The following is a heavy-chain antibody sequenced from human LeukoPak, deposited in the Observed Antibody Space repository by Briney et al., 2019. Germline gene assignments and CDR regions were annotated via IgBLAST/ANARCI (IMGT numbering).Heavy chain of an antibody. CDR1: GFTFSSYG. CDR2: ISSNGGST. CDR3: ARVGSAMDV. Sequence: GGSLRLSCAASGFTFSSYGMHWVRQAPGKGLEYVSAISSNGGSTYYANSVKGRFTISRDNSKNTLYLQMGSLRAEDMAVYYCARVGSAMDVWGQGTTVTVSS. J-gene: IGHJ6*02. V-gene: IGHV3-64*01. D-gene: IGHD2-15*01.